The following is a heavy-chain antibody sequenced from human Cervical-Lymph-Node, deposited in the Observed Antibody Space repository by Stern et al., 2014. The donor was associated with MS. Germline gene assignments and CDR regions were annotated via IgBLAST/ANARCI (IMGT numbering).Heavy chain of an antibody. CDR3: ARSNGNGLDY. CDR2: IDPSNSYT. CDR1: GYRFSSYW. J-gene: IGHJ4*02. Sequence: EVQLVESGAEVKKPGESLRISCEASGYRFSSYWINWVRQMPGKGLDWMGRIDPSNSYTKYSPSFQGHVTISSDNSISTAYLHWSRLEASDTATYYCARSNGNGLDYWGQGTLVTVSA. V-gene: IGHV5-10-1*03. D-gene: IGHD4-11*01.